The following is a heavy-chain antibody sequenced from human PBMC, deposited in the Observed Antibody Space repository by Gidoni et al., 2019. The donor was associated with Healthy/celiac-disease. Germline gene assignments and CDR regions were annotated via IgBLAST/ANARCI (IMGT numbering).Heavy chain of an antibody. J-gene: IGHJ4*02. V-gene: IGHV1-69*09. CDR3: ARGGDYDSSGYFDY. CDR2: IITILGIA. D-gene: IGHD3-22*01. Sequence: QVQLVQSGAEVKNPGSSVKVSCKASGGTFSSYAISWVRQAPGQGLEWMGRIITILGIANYAQKFQGRVTITADKSTSTAYMELSSLRSEDTAVYYCARGGDYDSSGYFDYWGQGTLVTVSS. CDR1: GGTFSSYA.